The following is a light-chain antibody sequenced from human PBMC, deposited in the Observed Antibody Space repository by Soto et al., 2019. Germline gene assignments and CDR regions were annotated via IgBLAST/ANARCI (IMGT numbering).Light chain of an antibody. V-gene: IGLV2-14*01. Sequence: QSALTQPASVSGSPGQSITISCTGTSSDVGGYNYVSWYQQHPGKAPKLIIYEVSNRPSGVSNRFSGSKSGNTASLTISGLQAEDEADYYCNSYTSKSTGVFGTGTKLAAL. CDR1: SSDVGGYNY. CDR3: NSYTSKSTGV. CDR2: EVS. J-gene: IGLJ1*01.